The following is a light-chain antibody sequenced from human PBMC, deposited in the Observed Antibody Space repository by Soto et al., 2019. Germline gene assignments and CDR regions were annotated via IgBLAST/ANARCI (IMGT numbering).Light chain of an antibody. CDR3: QQYDSSPVT. CDR2: GAS. V-gene: IGKV3-20*01. J-gene: IGKJ1*01. CDR1: QSVSRSY. Sequence: EIVLTQSPGTLSLSPGERATLSCRASQSVSRSYLAWYQQTPGQAPRLLIYGASSRATGIPDRFSGSGSGTDFTLTISRLEPEDCAVYYCQQYDSSPVTFGQGTKVEIK.